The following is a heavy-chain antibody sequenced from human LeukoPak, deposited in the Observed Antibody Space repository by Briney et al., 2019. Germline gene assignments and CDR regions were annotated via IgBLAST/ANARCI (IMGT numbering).Heavy chain of an antibody. J-gene: IGHJ4*02. CDR1: GGTFSSYA. CDR2: IIPIFGTA. Sequence: ASVKVSCKASGGTFSSYAISWVRQAPGQGLEWMGGIIPIFGTANYAQKFQGRVTITADKSTSTAYVELSSLRSEDTAVYYCAATYEARRDFDYWGQGTLVTVSS. D-gene: IGHD5-12*01. V-gene: IGHV1-69*06. CDR3: AATYEARRDFDY.